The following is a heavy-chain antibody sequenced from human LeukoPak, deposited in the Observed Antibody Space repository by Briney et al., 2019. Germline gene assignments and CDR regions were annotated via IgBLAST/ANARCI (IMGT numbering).Heavy chain of an antibody. Sequence: GRSLRLSCTASGFTFWTLSMHGVRQAPGKGLEWVAVISYDGNNKYYADSVKGRFTISRDNSKNTLDLQMNSLRAEDTAVYYCARQRGPTLYNTVDFESRGHGTLVTVSS. V-gene: IGHV3-30-3*01. CDR1: GFTFWTLS. CDR2: ISYDGNNK. CDR3: ARQRGPTLYNTVDFES. D-gene: IGHD1-14*01. J-gene: IGHJ4*01.